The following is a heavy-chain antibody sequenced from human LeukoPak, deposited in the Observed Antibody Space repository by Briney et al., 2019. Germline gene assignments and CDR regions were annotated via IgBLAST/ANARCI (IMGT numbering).Heavy chain of an antibody. D-gene: IGHD2-2*01. V-gene: IGHV4-34*01. CDR2: INHSGST. Sequence: SETLSLTCAVYGGSFSGYYWSWIRQPPGKGLEWTGEINHSGSTNYNPSLKSRVTISADTSKNQFSLKLSSVTAADTAVYYCARGGYCSSTSCREFYYYYGMDVWGKGTTVTVSS. CDR3: ARGGYCSSTSCREFYYYYGMDV. J-gene: IGHJ6*04. CDR1: GGSFSGYY.